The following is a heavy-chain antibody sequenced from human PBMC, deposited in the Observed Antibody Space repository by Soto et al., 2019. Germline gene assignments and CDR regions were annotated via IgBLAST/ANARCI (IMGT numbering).Heavy chain of an antibody. CDR1: GDSVSSNSAA. J-gene: IGHJ3*02. D-gene: IGHD3-9*01. Sequence: PSQTLSLTCAISGDSVSSNSAAWNWIRQSPSRGLEWLGRTYYRSKWYNDYAVSVKSRITINPDTSKNQFSLQLNSVTPEDTAVYYCAREGGSDKYYDILTGYRPHDALDIWGQGTMVTVSS. CDR2: TYYRSKWYN. CDR3: AREGGSDKYYDILTGYRPHDALDI. V-gene: IGHV6-1*01.